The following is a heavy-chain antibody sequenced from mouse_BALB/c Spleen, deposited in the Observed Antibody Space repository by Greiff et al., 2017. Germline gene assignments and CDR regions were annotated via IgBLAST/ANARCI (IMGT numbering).Heavy chain of an antibody. V-gene: IGHV7-3*02. Sequence: EVKVVESGGGLVQPGGSLRLSCATSGFTFTAYYMSWVRQPPGKALEWLGFIRNKANGYTTEYSASVKGRFTISSDNSQSILYLQMNTLRAEDIATYYCARDMDRSGYLYPMDYWGQGTSVTVSS. CDR3: ARDMDRSGYLYPMDY. CDR1: GFTFTAYY. CDR2: IRNKANGYTT. J-gene: IGHJ4*01. D-gene: IGHD3-2*01.